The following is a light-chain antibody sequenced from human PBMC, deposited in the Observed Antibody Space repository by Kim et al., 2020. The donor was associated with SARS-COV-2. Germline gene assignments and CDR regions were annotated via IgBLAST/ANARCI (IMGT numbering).Light chain of an antibody. J-gene: IGKJ5*01. CDR3: LQHSTYPFT. Sequence: DIQMTQPPSSLSASVGDRVTITCRASQDIRNDLGWYQQNPGRAPMRLIYGASSLQSGVPSRFSGSGSGTEFTLTISSVQPEDFATYFCLQHSTYPFTFGQGTRLEIK. CDR1: QDIRND. V-gene: IGKV1-17*01. CDR2: GAS.